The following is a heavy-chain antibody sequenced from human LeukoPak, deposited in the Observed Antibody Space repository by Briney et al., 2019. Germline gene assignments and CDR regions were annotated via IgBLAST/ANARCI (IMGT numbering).Heavy chain of an antibody. J-gene: IGHJ4*02. V-gene: IGHV3-48*03. CDR2: ISSSGSTI. Sequence: GGSLRLSCAASGFTFSSYDMNWVRQAPGKGLEWVSYISSSGSTIYYADSVKGRFTISRDNAKISLYLQVNSLRAEDTAIYYCARMSRDAYFDFWGQGTLVTVSS. D-gene: IGHD5-24*01. CDR1: GFTFSSYD. CDR3: ARMSRDAYFDF.